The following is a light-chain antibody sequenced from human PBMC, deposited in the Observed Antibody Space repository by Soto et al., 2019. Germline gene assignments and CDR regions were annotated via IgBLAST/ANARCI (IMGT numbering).Light chain of an antibody. CDR1: QSVSSY. CDR2: DAS. V-gene: IGKV3-11*01. J-gene: IGKJ3*01. Sequence: EIVLTQSPATLSLSPGERATLSCRASQSVSSYLAWYQQKPGQAPRLLIYDASSWATGIPARFSGSGSGADFTLTISSLEPEDFAVYYCQQRSNWRFTFGPGTKVEIK. CDR3: QQRSNWRFT.